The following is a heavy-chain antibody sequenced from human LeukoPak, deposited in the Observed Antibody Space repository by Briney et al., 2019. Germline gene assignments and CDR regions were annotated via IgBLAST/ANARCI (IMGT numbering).Heavy chain of an antibody. Sequence: ASVKVSCKASGYTFTSYGISWVRQAPGQGLEWMGWISAYNGNTNYAQKLQGRVTMTTDTSTSTAYMELRSLRSDDTAVYYCARGVVEWEPLRYYYYYMDVWGKGTTVTVSS. CDR3: ARGVVEWEPLRYYYYYMDV. J-gene: IGHJ6*03. CDR1: GYTFTSYG. D-gene: IGHD1-26*01. V-gene: IGHV1-18*01. CDR2: ISAYNGNT.